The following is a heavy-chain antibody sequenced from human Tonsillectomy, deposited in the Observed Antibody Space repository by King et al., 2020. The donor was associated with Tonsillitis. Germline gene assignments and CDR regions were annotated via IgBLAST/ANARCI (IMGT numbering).Heavy chain of an antibody. D-gene: IGHD3-22*01. CDR3: ARPKLRRVYDSSGYPGGYAFDI. Sequence: QLQESGPGLVKPSETLSLTCTVSGYSISSGYYWGWIRQPPGKGLEGIGSHYHSGSTYYNPSLKSRVTISVDTSKNQFSLKLSSVTAADTAVYYCARPKLRRVYDSSGYPGGYAFDIWGQGTMVTVSS. V-gene: IGHV4-38-2*02. J-gene: IGHJ3*02. CDR1: GYSISSGYY. CDR2: HYHSGST.